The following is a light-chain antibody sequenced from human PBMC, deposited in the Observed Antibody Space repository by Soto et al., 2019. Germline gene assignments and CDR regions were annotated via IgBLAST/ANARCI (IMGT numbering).Light chain of an antibody. CDR3: AAWDDSLNGPV. Sequence: QSVLTQPPSASGTPGQRVTISCSGSSSNNGSNTVNWYQQLPGTAPKPLIYSNNQRPSGVPDRFSGSKSGTSASLAISGLQSEDEADYYCAAWDDSLNGPVFGGGTKVTVL. J-gene: IGLJ3*02. CDR2: SNN. V-gene: IGLV1-44*01. CDR1: SSNNGSNT.